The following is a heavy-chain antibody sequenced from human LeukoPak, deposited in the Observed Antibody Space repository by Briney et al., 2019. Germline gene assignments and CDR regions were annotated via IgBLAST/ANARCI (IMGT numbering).Heavy chain of an antibody. V-gene: IGHV3-48*02. D-gene: IGHD3-3*01. CDR1: GFTFSSYS. CDR3: ARTHDFWSGYASALDY. CDR2: ISSSSSTI. J-gene: IGHJ4*02. Sequence: PGGSLRLSCAASGFTFSSYSMNWVRQAPGKGLEWVSYISSSSSTIYYADSVKGRFTISRDNAKNSLYLQMNSLRDEDTAVYYCARTHDFWSGYASALDYWGQGTLVTVSS.